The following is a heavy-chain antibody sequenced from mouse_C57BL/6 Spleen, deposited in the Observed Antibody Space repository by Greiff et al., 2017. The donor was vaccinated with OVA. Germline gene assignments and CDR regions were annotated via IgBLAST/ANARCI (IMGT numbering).Heavy chain of an antibody. J-gene: IGHJ4*01. D-gene: IGHD2-4*01. CDR2: IWTGGGT. Sequence: VQLVESGPGLVAPSQSLSITCTVSGFSLTSYAISWVRQPPGKGLEWLGVIWTGGGTNYNSALKSRLSISKDNSKSQVFLKMNSLQTDDTARYYCARNPYDYEFYAMDYWGQGTSVTVSS. V-gene: IGHV2-9-1*01. CDR1: GFSLTSYA. CDR3: ARNPYDYEFYAMDY.